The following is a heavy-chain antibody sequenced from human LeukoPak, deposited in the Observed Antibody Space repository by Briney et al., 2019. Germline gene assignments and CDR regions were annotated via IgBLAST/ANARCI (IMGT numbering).Heavy chain of an antibody. CDR1: GFTFDDYA. CDR3: AKGDSSGEGDY. V-gene: IGHV3-9*01. CDR2: ISWNSDNI. D-gene: IGHD6-19*01. Sequence: GGSLRLSCAASGFTFDDYAIHWVRQAPGKGLEWVSGISWNSDNIGYADSVKGRFTISRDNAKNSLYLQMNSLRAEDTALYYCAKGDSSGEGDYWGQGTLVTVSP. J-gene: IGHJ4*02.